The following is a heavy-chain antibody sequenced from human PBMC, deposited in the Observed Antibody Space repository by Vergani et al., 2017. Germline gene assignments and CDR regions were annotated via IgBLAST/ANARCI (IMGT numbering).Heavy chain of an antibody. CDR1: GYTFTSYG. V-gene: IGHV1-18*01. D-gene: IGHD2-15*01. J-gene: IGHJ4*02. CDR3: ARDDCSGGSCYFYPFDY. Sequence: QVQLVQSGAEVKKPGASVKVSCKASGYTFTSYGISWVRQAPGQGLEWMGWISAYNGNTNYAQKLQGRVTMTTNTSTSTAYMELRSLRSDDTAVYYCARDDCSGGSCYFYPFDYWGQGTLVTVSS. CDR2: ISAYNGNT.